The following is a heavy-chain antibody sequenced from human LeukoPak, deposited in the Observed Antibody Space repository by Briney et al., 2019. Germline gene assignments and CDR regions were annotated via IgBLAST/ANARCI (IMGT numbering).Heavy chain of an antibody. J-gene: IGHJ4*02. CDR1: GGSISDSY. Sequence: PSETLSLTCTVSGGSISDSYCTWFRQPPGKGLESIGYIYNTGRTDYNPSLKSRVTISVDTSKIQFSLKLSSVTAPDTAVYYCATVSMVRGVESDYWGQGTLVTVSS. V-gene: IGHV4-4*08. CDR2: IYNTGRT. CDR3: ATVSMVRGVESDY. D-gene: IGHD3-10*01.